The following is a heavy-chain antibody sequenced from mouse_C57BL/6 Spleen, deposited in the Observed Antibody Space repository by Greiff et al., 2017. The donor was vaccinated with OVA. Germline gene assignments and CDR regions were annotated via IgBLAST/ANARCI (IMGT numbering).Heavy chain of an antibody. CDR2: ISYDGSN. D-gene: IGHD2-1*01. CDR3: ASFYYGNYGDY. Sequence: LQESGPGLVKPSQSLSLTCSVTGYSITSGYYWNWIRQFPGNKLEWMGYISYDGSNNYNPSLKNRISITRDTSKNQFFLKLNSVTTEDTATYYCASFYYGNYGDYWGQGTTLTVSS. CDR1: GYSITSGYY. V-gene: IGHV3-6*01. J-gene: IGHJ2*01.